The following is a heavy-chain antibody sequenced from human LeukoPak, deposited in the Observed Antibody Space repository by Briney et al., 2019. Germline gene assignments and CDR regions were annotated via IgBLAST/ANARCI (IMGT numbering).Heavy chain of an antibody. CDR2: IHYSGST. Sequence: SETLSLTCSVSGYSISSAYYWGWIRQPPGKGLEWIATIHYSGSTYYNPSLKSRVTISLDTSKNQFSLKLSSVTAADTAVYYCARDVYEQWLPGAFDYWGQGTLVTVSS. CDR3: ARDVYEQWLPGAFDY. CDR1: GYSISSAYY. V-gene: IGHV4-38-2*02. D-gene: IGHD6-19*01. J-gene: IGHJ4*02.